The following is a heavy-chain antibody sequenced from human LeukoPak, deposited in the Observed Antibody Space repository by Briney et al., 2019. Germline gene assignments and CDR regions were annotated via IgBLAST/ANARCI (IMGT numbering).Heavy chain of an antibody. V-gene: IGHV3-23*01. CDR2: IGRGGGDI. CDR3: ARGDRVGVTTGHFDY. D-gene: IGHD1-26*01. Sequence: GGSLRLSCAASGFTFSDYAMTWVRQPPGKGLEWVSVIGRGGGDIQYADSVQGRFSISRDNSKNTLYLQMNSLRAEDTAVYYCARGDRVGVTTGHFDYWGQGTLVTVSS. J-gene: IGHJ4*02. CDR1: GFTFSDYA.